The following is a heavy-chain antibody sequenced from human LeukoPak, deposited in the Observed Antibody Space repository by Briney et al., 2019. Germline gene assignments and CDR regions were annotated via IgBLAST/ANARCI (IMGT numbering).Heavy chain of an antibody. J-gene: IGHJ6*02. CDR1: GGTFSSYA. CDR2: IIPIFGTA. D-gene: IGHD2-15*01. CDR3: ARGGCSGGSCKSHYYYYGMDV. V-gene: IGHV1-69*05. Sequence: ASVKVSCKASGGTFSSYAISWVRQAPGQGLEWMGGIIPIFGTANYAQKFQGRVTITTDESTSTAYMELSSLRSEDTAVYYCARGGCSGGSCKSHYYYYGMDVWGQGTTVTVSS.